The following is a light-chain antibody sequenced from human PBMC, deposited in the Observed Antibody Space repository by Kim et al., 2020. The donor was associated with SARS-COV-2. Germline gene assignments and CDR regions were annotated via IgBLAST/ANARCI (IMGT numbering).Light chain of an antibody. CDR2: EDY. J-gene: IGLJ3*02. CDR1: SGNIASNF. CDR3: QSYNGTNQV. Sequence: GKTVTISCTRSSGNIASNFVQWYQQHPGSSPTIVIYEDYQRPSGVPDRFAGSIDRSANSASLTMSGLEAEDEADYYCQSYNGTNQVFGGGTQLTVL. V-gene: IGLV6-57*01.